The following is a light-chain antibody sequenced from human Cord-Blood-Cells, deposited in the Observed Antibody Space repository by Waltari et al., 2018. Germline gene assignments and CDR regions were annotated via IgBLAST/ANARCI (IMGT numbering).Light chain of an antibody. J-gene: IGKJ5*01. CDR1: QSLSSQ. CDR2: AAS. CDR3: QPSYCTPFN. V-gene: IGKV1-39*01. Sequence: IQMTQSPSSLSASVGPRVTITCRASQSLSSQFNWEQEKPGKAPRLLIYAASSLQSGVTSRFSGSGSGTDCTLPISSLEPEYLATNYCQPSYCTPFNCGRGTRLEIK.